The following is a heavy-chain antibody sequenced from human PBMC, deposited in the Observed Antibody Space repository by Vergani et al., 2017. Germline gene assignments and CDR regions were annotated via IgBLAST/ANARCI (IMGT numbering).Heavy chain of an antibody. Sequence: EVQPVESGGGLVKPGGSLRLSCTTSGFTFSSAWMSWVRQAPGKGLEWVARIRPKTDGETTDYAAPVKGRFTISRDNAKSSLYLQMNSLRAEDTGVYYCARDRYYLGSGSYPYFYCYGLDVWGQGTAVTVSS. CDR3: ARDRYYLGSGSYPYFYCYGLDV. CDR1: GFTFSSAW. J-gene: IGHJ6*02. CDR2: IRPKTDGETT. V-gene: IGHV3-15*01. D-gene: IGHD3-10*01.